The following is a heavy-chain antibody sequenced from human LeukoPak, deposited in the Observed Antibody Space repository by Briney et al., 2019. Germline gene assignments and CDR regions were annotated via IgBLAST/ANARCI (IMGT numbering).Heavy chain of an antibody. Sequence: QSGGSLRLSCAASGFTFSSYAMSWVRQAPGKGLEWVSAISGSGGSTYYADSVKGRFTISRDNSKNTLYLQMNSLRAEDTAVYYCAKDLLWFGESYGMDVWGQGTTVTVSS. J-gene: IGHJ6*02. CDR1: GFTFSSYA. CDR2: ISGSGGST. D-gene: IGHD3-10*01. CDR3: AKDLLWFGESYGMDV. V-gene: IGHV3-23*01.